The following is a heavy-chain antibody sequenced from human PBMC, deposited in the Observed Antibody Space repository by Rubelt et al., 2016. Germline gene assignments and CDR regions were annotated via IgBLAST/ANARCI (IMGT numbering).Heavy chain of an antibody. Sequence: GGGLVKPGGSLRLSCAASGFTFSSYSMNWVRQAPGKGLEWVSSISSSSSYIYYADSVKGRFTISRDNAKNSLYLQMNSLRAEDTAVYYCARVGYSGYDWVIDYWGQGTLVTVSS. CDR2: ISSSSSYI. D-gene: IGHD5-12*01. V-gene: IGHV3-21*01. CDR3: ARVGYSGYDWVIDY. J-gene: IGHJ4*02. CDR1: GFTFSSYS.